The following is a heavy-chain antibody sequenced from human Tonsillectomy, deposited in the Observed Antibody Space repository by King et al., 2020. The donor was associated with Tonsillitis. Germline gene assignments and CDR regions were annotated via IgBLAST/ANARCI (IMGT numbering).Heavy chain of an antibody. CDR2: ISGDGGST. D-gene: IGHD5-12*01. V-gene: IGHV3-43*02. CDR3: AKLNAPGRGYNSGMGYFDF. J-gene: IGHJ4*02. CDR1: GFTFDDYA. Sequence: QLVQSGGGVVQPGGSLRLSCAGSGFTFDDYAMHWVRQAPGKGLEWVSLISGDGGSTYYADSVKGRFTISRDNSKNSLYLQMNSLRTEDTALYYCAKLNAPGRGYNSGMGYFDFWGQGTLVTVSS.